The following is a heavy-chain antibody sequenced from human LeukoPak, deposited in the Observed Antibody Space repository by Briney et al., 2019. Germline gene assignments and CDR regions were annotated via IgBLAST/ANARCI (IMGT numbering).Heavy chain of an antibody. CDR1: GYTFTSYY. D-gene: IGHD1-26*01. CDR3: ARGGWAPEFSVGATYGY. J-gene: IGHJ4*02. CDR2: INPSGGST. Sequence: ASVKVSCKASGYTFTSYYMHWVRQAPGQGLEWMGIINPSGGSTSYAQKFQGRVTMTRDTSTSTVYMELSSLRSEDTAVYYCARGGWAPEFSVGATYGYRGQGTLVTVSS. V-gene: IGHV1-46*01.